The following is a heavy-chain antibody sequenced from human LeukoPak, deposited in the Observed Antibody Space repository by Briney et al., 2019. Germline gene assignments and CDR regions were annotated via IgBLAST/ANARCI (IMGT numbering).Heavy chain of an antibody. J-gene: IGHJ4*02. V-gene: IGHV3-20*01. Sequence: PGGSLRLSCAASGFTFGDYGMTWVRQAPGKGLELDSGINWNGGSIAYADSVKSRFTVSRDNAKNSLYLQMNSLRAEDTAFYHCARRSNRYSYGSNFDYWGQGTLVTVSS. D-gene: IGHD5-18*01. CDR1: GFTFGDYG. CDR2: INWNGGSI. CDR3: ARRSNRYSYGSNFDY.